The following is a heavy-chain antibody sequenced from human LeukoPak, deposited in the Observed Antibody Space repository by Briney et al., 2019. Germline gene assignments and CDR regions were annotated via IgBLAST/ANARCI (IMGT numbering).Heavy chain of an antibody. CDR3: ARDPTATPTPNWFDP. D-gene: IGHD2-15*01. CDR1: GYTFTSYG. V-gene: IGHV1-18*01. CDR2: ISAYNGNT. J-gene: IGHJ5*02. Sequence: ASVKVSCTASGYTFTSYGISWVRQAPGQGLEWMGWISAYNGNTNYAQKLQGRVTMTTDTSTSTAYMELRSLRSDDTAVYYCARDPTATPTPNWFDPWGQGTLVTVSS.